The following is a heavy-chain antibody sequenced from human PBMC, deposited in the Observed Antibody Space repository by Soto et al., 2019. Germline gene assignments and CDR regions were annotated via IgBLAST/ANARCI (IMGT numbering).Heavy chain of an antibody. J-gene: IGHJ4*02. Sequence: QVQLVQSGGGVVQPGRSLRLSCAASGFTFSDYGMHWVRQAPGRGLEWVAFISYDGTTKYYADSVKGRFTISRDISKNTLYLQMNSLRAEDTAVSYCAKEHGSGSYQLEYWGQGTLVTVSS. D-gene: IGHD3-10*01. CDR1: GFTFSDYG. V-gene: IGHV3-30*18. CDR2: ISYDGTTK. CDR3: AKEHGSGSYQLEY.